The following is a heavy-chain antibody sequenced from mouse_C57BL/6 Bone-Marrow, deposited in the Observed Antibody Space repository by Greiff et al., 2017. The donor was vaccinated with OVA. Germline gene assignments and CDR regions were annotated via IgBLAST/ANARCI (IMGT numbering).Heavy chain of an antibody. J-gene: IGHJ2*01. D-gene: IGHD1-1*01. CDR1: GYSITSGYY. CDR2: ISYDGSN. CDR3: ARGYYGSSDYFDY. V-gene: IGHV3-6*01. Sequence: EVKVEESGPGLVKPSQSLSLTCSVTGYSITSGYYWNWIRQFPGNKLEWMGYISYDGSNNYNPSLKNRISITRDTSKNQFFLKLNSVTTEDTATYYCARGYYGSSDYFDYWGQGTTLTVSS.